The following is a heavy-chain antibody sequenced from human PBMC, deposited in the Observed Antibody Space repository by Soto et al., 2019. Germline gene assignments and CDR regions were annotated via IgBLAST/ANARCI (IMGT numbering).Heavy chain of an antibody. V-gene: IGHV3-66*01. J-gene: IGHJ4*02. Sequence: EVQLVESGGGLVQPGGSLRLSCAASGFTVSNNYIYWVRQAPGKGLEWVSIIYTGGSTYYADSVRGRFTISRDNSKNTVSLQMNSLRSEDTAVFSFAGGGSGSAPVDYWGQGTLVTVSS. CDR1: GFTVSNNY. CDR3: AGGGSGSAPVDY. CDR2: IYTGGST. D-gene: IGHD3-16*01.